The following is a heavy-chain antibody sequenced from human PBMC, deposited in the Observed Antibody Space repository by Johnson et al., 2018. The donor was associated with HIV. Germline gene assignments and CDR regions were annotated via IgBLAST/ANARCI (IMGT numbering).Heavy chain of an antibody. J-gene: IGHJ3*02. V-gene: IGHV3-66*02. CDR1: GFTVSSNY. D-gene: IGHD2-15*01. CDR2: INWNGGST. Sequence: VQVVESGGGVVQPGGSLRLSCAASGFTVSSNYMNWVRQAPGKGLEWVSGINWNGGSTGYADSVKGRFTISRDNSKNTLSLQMNRLRPEDMAVYYCASPWVASALDIWGQGTLVTVSP. CDR3: ASPWVASALDI.